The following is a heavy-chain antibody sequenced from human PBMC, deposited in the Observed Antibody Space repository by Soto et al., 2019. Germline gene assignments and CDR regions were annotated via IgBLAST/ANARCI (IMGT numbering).Heavy chain of an antibody. CDR1: GFTFSSYG. V-gene: IGHV3-30*18. D-gene: IGHD3-10*01. Sequence: QVQLVESGGGVVQPGRSLRLSCAASGFTFSSYGMNWVRQAPGKGLEWVAVISYDGSNKYYADSVKGRFTISRDNSKNTLYLQMNRRRAEDTAVYYCANTAPSVWFGEFFDYYGMDVWGQGTTVTVSS. CDR2: ISYDGSNK. J-gene: IGHJ6*02. CDR3: ANTAPSVWFGEFFDYYGMDV.